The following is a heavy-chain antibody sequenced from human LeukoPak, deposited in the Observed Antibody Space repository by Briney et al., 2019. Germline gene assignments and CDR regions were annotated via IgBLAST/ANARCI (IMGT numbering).Heavy chain of an antibody. CDR1: GGSISSSSYY. Sequence: SETLSLTCTVSGGSISSSSYYWGWIRQPPGKGLEWIGYIYYSGSTYYNPSLKSRVTISVDTSKNQFSLKLSSVTDADTAVYYCARVRGGYDWYYYYYGMDVWGQGTTVTVSS. CDR2: IYYSGST. V-gene: IGHV4-30-4*08. D-gene: IGHD5-12*01. J-gene: IGHJ6*02. CDR3: ARVRGGYDWYYYYYGMDV.